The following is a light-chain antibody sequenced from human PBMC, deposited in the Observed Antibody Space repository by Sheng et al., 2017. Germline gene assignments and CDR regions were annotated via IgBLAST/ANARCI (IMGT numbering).Light chain of an antibody. CDR2: AAS. J-gene: IGKJ4*01. Sequence: DIQMTQSPSSLSASVGDRVTITCRASQSISSYLNWYQQKPGKAPKLLIYAASSLQSGVPSRFSGSGSGTDFTLTISSLQPEDFATYYCQQSYSTLTFGEGPRWRS. CDR1: QSISSY. V-gene: IGKV1-39*01. CDR3: QQSYSTLT.